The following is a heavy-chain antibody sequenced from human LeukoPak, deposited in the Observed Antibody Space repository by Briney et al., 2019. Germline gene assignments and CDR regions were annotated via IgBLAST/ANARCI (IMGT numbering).Heavy chain of an antibody. CDR3: ATGYSGYDPRLDY. Sequence: PGGSLRLSCVASGFTFSTYGMHWVRQAPGKGLEWVSSITTSGYYIYYADSVRGRFTITRDNAKNSLYLQMNSLRAEDTAVYYCATGYSGYDPRLDYWGQGTLVTVSS. V-gene: IGHV3-21*01. J-gene: IGHJ4*02. CDR1: GFTFSTYG. CDR2: ITTSGYYI. D-gene: IGHD5-12*01.